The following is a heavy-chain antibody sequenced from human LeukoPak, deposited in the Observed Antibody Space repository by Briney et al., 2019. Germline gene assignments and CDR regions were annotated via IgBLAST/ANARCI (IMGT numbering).Heavy chain of an antibody. D-gene: IGHD6-19*01. CDR1: GFTFYDYV. V-gene: IGHV3-43*02. Sequence: GGSLRLSCAASGFTFYDYVMHSGRQAPGKGLEWVSLISGDGGSTYYADSVKGRFTISRDNSKNSLYMQMNSLRTEDTALYYCAKDIWQRQWLEKDAFDIWGQGTMVTVSS. J-gene: IGHJ3*02. CDR3: AKDIWQRQWLEKDAFDI. CDR2: ISGDGGST.